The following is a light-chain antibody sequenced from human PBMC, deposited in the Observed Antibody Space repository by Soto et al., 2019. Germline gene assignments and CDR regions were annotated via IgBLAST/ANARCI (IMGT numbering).Light chain of an antibody. J-gene: IGKJ3*01. CDR2: GAS. CDR1: QSVSSIY. V-gene: IGKV3-20*01. Sequence: EIVLTQSPGTLSLSPGERATLSCRASQSVSSIYLAWYQQKPGQAPRLLIYGASSRATGIPDRFSGSGSGTYFTLIISRLEPEDFAVYYCQQYGSSLFTFGPGTKVDIK. CDR3: QQYGSSLFT.